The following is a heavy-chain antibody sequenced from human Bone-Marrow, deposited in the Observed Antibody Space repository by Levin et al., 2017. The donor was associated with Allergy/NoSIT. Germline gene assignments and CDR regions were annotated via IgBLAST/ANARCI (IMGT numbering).Heavy chain of an antibody. D-gene: IGHD2-15*01. J-gene: IGHJ5*02. CDR2: INPNTGGT. V-gene: IGHV1-2*02. CDR3: ARDPVGKYCSGGTCYYFDP. CDR1: GYTFTGYY. Sequence: ASVKVSCKASGYTFTGYYMHWVRQAPGQGLEWLGWINPNTGGTKYAQKSQGRVTLTRDTSLSTVYMELTSLTSDDTAVYYCARDPVGKYCSGGTCYYFDPWGQGTPVIVSS.